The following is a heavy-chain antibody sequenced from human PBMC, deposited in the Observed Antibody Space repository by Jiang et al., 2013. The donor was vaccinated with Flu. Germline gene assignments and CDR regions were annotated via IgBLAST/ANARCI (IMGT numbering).Heavy chain of an antibody. Sequence: KGLEWIGYIYYSGSTYYNPSLKSRVTISVDTSKNQFSLKLSSVTAADTAVYYCARAKDSGVPDDAFDIWGQGTMVTVSS. V-gene: IGHV4-31*02. CDR3: ARAKDSGVPDDAFDI. J-gene: IGHJ3*02. D-gene: IGHD1-14*01. CDR2: IYYSGST.